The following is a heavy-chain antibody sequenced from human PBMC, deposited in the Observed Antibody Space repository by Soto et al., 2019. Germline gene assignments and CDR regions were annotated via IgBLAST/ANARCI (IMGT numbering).Heavy chain of an antibody. CDR3: ARAAGGGYCSGGSCCSRAFDI. D-gene: IGHD2-15*01. CDR1: GYSISSGYY. V-gene: IGHV4-38-2*01. J-gene: IGHJ3*02. CDR2: VYHSGST. Sequence: NPSETLSLTCAVSGYSISSGYYWGWIRQPPGKGLEWIGSVYHSGSTYYNPSLKSRVTISVDTSKNQFSLKLSSVTAADTAVYYCARAAGGGYCSGGSCCSRAFDIWGQGTMVTVS.